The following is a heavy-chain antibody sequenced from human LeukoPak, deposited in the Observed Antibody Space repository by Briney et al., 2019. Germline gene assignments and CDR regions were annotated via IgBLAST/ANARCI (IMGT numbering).Heavy chain of an antibody. J-gene: IGHJ6*03. V-gene: IGHV1-2*02. CDR3: ATCSSTSCYVLNYYYMDV. Sequence: GASVKVSCKASGYTLTGYYMHWGRQAPGQGLEWWGWINPNSGGTNYAQKFQGRVTMTRDTSISTAYMELRSLRSDDTAVYHCATCSSTSCYVLNYYYMDVWGKGTTVTVSS. D-gene: IGHD2-2*01. CDR1: GYTLTGYY. CDR2: INPNSGGT.